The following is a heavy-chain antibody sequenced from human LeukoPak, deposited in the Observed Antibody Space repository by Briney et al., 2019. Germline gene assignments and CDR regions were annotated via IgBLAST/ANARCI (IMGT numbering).Heavy chain of an antibody. CDR1: GYSFTSYW. D-gene: IGHD4-17*01. J-gene: IGHJ5*02. CDR3: ARRPYDYGDYGDWFDP. V-gene: IGHV5-10-1*01. Sequence: GESLQISCKGSGYSFTSYWISWVRQMPGKGLEWMGRIDPSDSYTNYSPSFQGHVTISADKSISTAYLQWSSLKASDTAMYYCARRPYDYGDYGDWFDPWGQGTLVTVSS. CDR2: IDPSDSYT.